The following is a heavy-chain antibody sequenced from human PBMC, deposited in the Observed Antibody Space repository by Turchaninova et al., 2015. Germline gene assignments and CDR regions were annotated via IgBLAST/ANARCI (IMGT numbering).Heavy chain of an antibody. CDR1: GYTFLKYD. J-gene: IGHJ4*02. V-gene: IGHV1-8*03. CDR3: ARVTGAIDS. CDR2: MNPNSGNT. Sequence: QVQLVQSGAEVKKPGASVKVSCKASGYTFLKYDINWVRQATGQGLEWMGWMNPNSGNTGVAQKFQGRVILTRDTSISTAYMELSSLRSEDTAMYYCARVTGAIDSWGQGTLVTVSS. D-gene: IGHD3-9*01.